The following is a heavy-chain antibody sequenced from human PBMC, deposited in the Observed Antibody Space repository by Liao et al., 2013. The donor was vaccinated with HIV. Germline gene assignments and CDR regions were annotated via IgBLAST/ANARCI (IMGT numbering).Heavy chain of an antibody. CDR2: IYTSGSA. J-gene: IGHJ4*02. CDR1: GGSISSGSYF. V-gene: IGHV4-61*02. CDR3: AREGLSGSDIPFDY. Sequence: QVQLQESGPRLVKPSQTLSLTCTVSGGSISSGSYFWSWIRQPAGKGLEWIGRIYTSGSANFNPSLKSRVTMSVDTSKSQISLQLRSVTAADTAVYYCAREGLSGSDIPFDYWGQGTLVTVSS. D-gene: IGHD1-26*01.